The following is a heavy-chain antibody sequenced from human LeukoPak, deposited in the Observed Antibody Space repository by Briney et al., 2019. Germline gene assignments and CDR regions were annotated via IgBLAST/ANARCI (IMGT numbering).Heavy chain of an antibody. J-gene: IGHJ5*02. CDR2: IYSDGTT. CDR1: GLTVSNNY. V-gene: IGHV3-66*01. CDR3: ARDKDA. Sequence: GGSLRLSCVVSGLTVSNNYMSWVRQAPGKGLEWVSVIYSDGTTRNADSVKGRFTISRDNSKNTVYLQMDGLRAEDTAVYYCARDKDAWGQGTLVTVSS.